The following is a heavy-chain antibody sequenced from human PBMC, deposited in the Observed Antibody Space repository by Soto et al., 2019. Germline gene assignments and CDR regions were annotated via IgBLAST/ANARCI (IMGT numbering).Heavy chain of an antibody. Sequence: QVHLVQSGAEVKKPGASVKVSCKGSGYAFTTYGITWVRQAPGQGLEWMGWISAHNGNTNYAQKLQGRVTVTRDTPTSTAYMELRSLRSYDTAVYYLARGRYGHYWGQGALVNVSS. CDR1: GYAFTTYG. J-gene: IGHJ4*02. CDR3: ARGRYGHY. D-gene: IGHD1-1*01. CDR2: ISAHNGNT. V-gene: IGHV1-18*01.